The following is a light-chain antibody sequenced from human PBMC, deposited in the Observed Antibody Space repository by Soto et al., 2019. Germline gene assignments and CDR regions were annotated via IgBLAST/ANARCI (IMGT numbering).Light chain of an antibody. V-gene: IGKV1-39*01. Sequence: DIQMTQSPSSLSASVGDRVTITCRASQSISSLLNWYQHIPGKAPKLLIYAASSLQSAVPSRFSGSGSGTDFTLTISSLQPEDCATYYCQQTYSIPYTFGQGTKLEI. CDR3: QQTYSIPYT. CDR1: QSISSL. CDR2: AAS. J-gene: IGKJ2*01.